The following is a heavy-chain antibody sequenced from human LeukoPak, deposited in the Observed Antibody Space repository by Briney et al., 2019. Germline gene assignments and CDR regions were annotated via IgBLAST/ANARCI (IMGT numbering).Heavy chain of an antibody. CDR3: ARDWGYYYDSSGYPVY. CDR1: GYTFTSYY. Sequence: GASVKVSCKASGYTFTSYYMHWVRQAPGQGLEWMGIINPSGGSTSYAQKFQGRVTMTRDTSTGTVYMELSSLRSEDTAVYYCARDWGYYYDSSGYPVYWGQGTLVTVSS. V-gene: IGHV1-46*01. CDR2: INPSGGST. J-gene: IGHJ4*02. D-gene: IGHD3-22*01.